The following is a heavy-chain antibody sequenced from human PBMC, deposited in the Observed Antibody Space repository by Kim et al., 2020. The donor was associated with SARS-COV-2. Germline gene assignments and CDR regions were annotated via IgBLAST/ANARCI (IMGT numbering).Heavy chain of an antibody. CDR1: GGSISSYY. CDR2: IYYSGST. V-gene: IGHV4-59*01. CDR3: AGDKGPLYYYYYGMDV. Sequence: SETLSLTCTVSGGSISSYYWSWIRQPPGKGLEWIGYIYYSGSTKYNPSLKSRVTILVDTSKNQFSLKLSSVTAAYTAVYYCAGDKGPLYYYYYGMDVWGQGTTVTVSS. J-gene: IGHJ6*02.